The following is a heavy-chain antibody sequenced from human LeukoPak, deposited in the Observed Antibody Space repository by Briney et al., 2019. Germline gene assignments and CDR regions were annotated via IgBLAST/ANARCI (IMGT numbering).Heavy chain of an antibody. J-gene: IGHJ3*01. CDR2: IYPGDSGP. Sequence: GASLQISSKVSGSSFTSYSIGWWRRMPGKGLEWMGIIYPGDSGPTYSPSFHGQVTISVDKSINTAYLQWSSLQASDTAMYYCGMSGDRVPLQDDVFDVWGQGTMVTVST. CDR1: GSSFTSYS. D-gene: IGHD1-26*01. CDR3: GMSGDRVPLQDDVFDV. V-gene: IGHV5-51*01.